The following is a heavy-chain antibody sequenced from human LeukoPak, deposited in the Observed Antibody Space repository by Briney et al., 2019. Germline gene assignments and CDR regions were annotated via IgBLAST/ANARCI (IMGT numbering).Heavy chain of an antibody. V-gene: IGHV3-30*03. CDR3: ARAQGRYYYGMDV. CDR1: GFTFSSYG. J-gene: IGHJ6*02. D-gene: IGHD3-10*01. Sequence: GGSLRLSCAASGFTFSSYGMHWVRQAPGKGLEWVAVISYDGSNKYYADSVKGRFTISRDNSKNTLYLQMNSLRAEDTAVYYCARAQGRYYYGMDVWGQGTTVTVSS. CDR2: ISYDGSNK.